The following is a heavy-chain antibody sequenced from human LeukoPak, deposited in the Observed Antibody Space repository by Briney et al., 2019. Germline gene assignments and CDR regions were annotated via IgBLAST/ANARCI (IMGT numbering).Heavy chain of an antibody. CDR3: ARDLDYGDYFGGYFDY. D-gene: IGHD4-17*01. CDR1: GYTFTIYG. V-gene: IGHV1-18*01. J-gene: IGHJ4*02. Sequence: ASVKVSCKASGYTFTIYGISWVRQAPGQGLEWMGWISAYNGNTNYAQKLQGRVTMTTDTSTSTAYMELRSLRSDDTAVYCCARDLDYGDYFGGYFDYWGQGTLVTVSS. CDR2: ISAYNGNT.